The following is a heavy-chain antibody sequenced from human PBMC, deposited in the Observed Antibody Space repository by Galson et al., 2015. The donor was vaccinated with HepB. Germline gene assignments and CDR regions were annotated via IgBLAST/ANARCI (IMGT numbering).Heavy chain of an antibody. Sequence: SVKVSCKASGYAFTSYGISWVRQAPGQGLEWMGWISAYNGNTNYAQKLQGRVTMTTDTSTSTAYMELRSLRSDDTAVYYCARDSPRTLYGMDVWGQGTTVTVSS. CDR2: ISAYNGNT. J-gene: IGHJ6*02. CDR3: ARDSPRTLYGMDV. CDR1: GYAFTSYG. V-gene: IGHV1-18*01.